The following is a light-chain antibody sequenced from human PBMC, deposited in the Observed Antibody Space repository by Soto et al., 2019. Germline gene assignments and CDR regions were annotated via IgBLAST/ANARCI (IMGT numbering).Light chain of an antibody. CDR2: EVS. CDR1: SRDAGGYNY. CDR3: SSYTSSSTLV. J-gene: IGLJ1*01. Sequence: QSALPQPASVTGSPGQSITISCTGTSRDAGGYNYVSWYQQHPGKAPKLMIYEVSNRPSGVSNRFSGSKSGNTASLTISWLQSEDEADYYCSSYTSSSTLVFGTGTKAT. V-gene: IGLV2-14*01.